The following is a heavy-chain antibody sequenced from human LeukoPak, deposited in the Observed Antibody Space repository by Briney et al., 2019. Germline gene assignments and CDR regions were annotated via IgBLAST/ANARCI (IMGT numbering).Heavy chain of an antibody. Sequence: PGGSLRLSCAASGFTISPYWMSWVRQAPGKGLEWVANIKQDGSEKYYVDSVKGRFTISRDNAKNSVYLQMNSLRAEDTAVYYCARENTAVPGGDCWGQGTLVTVSS. CDR1: GFTISPYW. CDR3: ARENTAVPGGDC. D-gene: IGHD5-18*01. CDR2: IKQDGSEK. V-gene: IGHV3-7*01. J-gene: IGHJ4*02.